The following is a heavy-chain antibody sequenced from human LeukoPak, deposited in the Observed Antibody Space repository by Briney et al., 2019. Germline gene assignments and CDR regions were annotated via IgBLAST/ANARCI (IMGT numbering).Heavy chain of an antibody. CDR3: ARALYDFWSGYPGCWFDP. CDR1: GGSISSHY. CDR2: IYYSGST. V-gene: IGHV4-59*11. D-gene: IGHD3-3*01. J-gene: IGHJ5*02. Sequence: SETLSLTCTVSGGSISSHYWSWTRQPPGKGLEWIGYIYYSGSTNYNPSLKSRVTISVDTSKNQFSLKLSSVTAADTAVYYCARALYDFWSGYPGCWFDPWGQGTLVTVSS.